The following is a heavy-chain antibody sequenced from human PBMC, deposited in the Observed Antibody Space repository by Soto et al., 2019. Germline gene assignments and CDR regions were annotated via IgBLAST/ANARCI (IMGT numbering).Heavy chain of an antibody. D-gene: IGHD2-15*01. V-gene: IGHV3-23*01. CDR2: ISGSGGST. J-gene: IGHJ2*01. Sequence: GGSLRLSCAASGFTFSSYAMSWVRQAPGKGLEWVSAISGSGGSTYYADSVKGRFTISRDNSKNTLYLQMNSLRAEDTAVYYCAIDRRTCSGGSCYPNWYFDLWGRGTLVTVSS. CDR3: AIDRRTCSGGSCYPNWYFDL. CDR1: GFTFSSYA.